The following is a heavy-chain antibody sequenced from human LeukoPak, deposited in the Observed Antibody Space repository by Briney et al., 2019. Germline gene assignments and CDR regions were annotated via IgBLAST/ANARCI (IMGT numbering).Heavy chain of an antibody. Sequence: ASVKVSCKASGYTFTSYYMHWVRQAPGQGLEWMGTINPASGTTDNAPKFQGRVTMTRDMSTSTVYMQLRSLRSEDTAVYFCARGGAGTEDFWGQGTLVTVSS. D-gene: IGHD1-1*01. V-gene: IGHV1-46*01. J-gene: IGHJ4*02. CDR2: INPASGTT. CDR1: GYTFTSYY. CDR3: ARGGAGTEDF.